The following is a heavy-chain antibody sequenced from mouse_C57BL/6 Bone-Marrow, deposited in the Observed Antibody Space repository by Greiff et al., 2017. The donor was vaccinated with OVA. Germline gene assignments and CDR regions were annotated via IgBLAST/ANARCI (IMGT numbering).Heavy chain of an antibody. CDR1: GYTFTDYE. V-gene: IGHV1-15*01. Sequence: VQLQQPGAELVMPGASVKLSCKASGYTFTDYEMHWVKQTPVHGLEWIGAIDPETGGTAYNQKFKGKAILTADKSSSTAYMELRSLTSEDSAVYYCTRTRLPDYYAMDYWGQGTSVTVSS. D-gene: IGHD1-2*01. CDR3: TRTRLPDYYAMDY. CDR2: IDPETGGT. J-gene: IGHJ4*01.